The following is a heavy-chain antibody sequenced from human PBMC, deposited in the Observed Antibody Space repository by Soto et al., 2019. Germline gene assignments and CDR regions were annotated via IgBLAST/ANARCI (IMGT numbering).Heavy chain of an antibody. V-gene: IGHV5-51*01. CDR2: IYPGDSDT. CDR1: GYSFTSYW. CDR3: ARPSYSSSRYYGMDV. Sequence: PGESLKIPCKGSGYSFTSYWIGWVRQMPGKGLEWMGIIYPGDSDTRYSPSFEGQVTISADKSITTAYLQWSSLKASDTAMYYCARPSYSSSRYYGMDVWGQGTTVTVSS. D-gene: IGHD6-6*01. J-gene: IGHJ6*02.